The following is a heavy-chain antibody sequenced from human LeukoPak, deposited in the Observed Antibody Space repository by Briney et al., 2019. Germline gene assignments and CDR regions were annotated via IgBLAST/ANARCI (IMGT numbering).Heavy chain of an antibody. J-gene: IGHJ4*02. D-gene: IGHD3-16*01. V-gene: IGHV3-48*01. CDR1: GFTFSLYS. CDR2: ITSGSSTI. CDR3: ARDGGGDY. Sequence: GGSLRLSCAASGFTFSLYSMNWVRQAPGKGLEWVSYITSGSSTIYYADSVKGRFTISRDNAKNSLFLQMNSLRAEGTAVYYCARDGGGDYWGQGTLVTASS.